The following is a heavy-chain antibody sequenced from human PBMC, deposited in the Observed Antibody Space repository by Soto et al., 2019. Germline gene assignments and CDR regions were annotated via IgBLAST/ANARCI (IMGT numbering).Heavy chain of an antibody. CDR1: GFTFSSYA. D-gene: IGHD5-18*01. CDR3: AKDLARRAWSGIQLGEPGVDV. J-gene: IGHJ6*04. CDR2: ISGSGVST. V-gene: IGHV3-23*01. Sequence: GGSLRLSCAASGFTFSSYAMSWVRQAPGKGLEWVSAISGSGVSTYYADSLKGRFTISRDNSKNTLYLQMNSLRAEDTAIYYCAKDLARRAWSGIQLGEPGVDVWGKRTPVTVSS.